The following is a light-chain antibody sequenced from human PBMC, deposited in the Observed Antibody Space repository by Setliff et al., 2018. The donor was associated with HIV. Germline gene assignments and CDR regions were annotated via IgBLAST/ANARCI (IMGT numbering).Light chain of an antibody. J-gene: IGLJ1*01. CDR3: QVWDSSSDLGV. CDR2: YDS. Sequence: SYELTQPPSVSVAPGKTARITCGGNNIGNKSVHWYQQKPGQAPVLVIYYDSDRPSGIPERFSGSNSGHTATLTIRRVEAGAEADYYCQVWDSSSDLGVFGPGP. CDR1: NIGNKS. V-gene: IGLV3-21*04.